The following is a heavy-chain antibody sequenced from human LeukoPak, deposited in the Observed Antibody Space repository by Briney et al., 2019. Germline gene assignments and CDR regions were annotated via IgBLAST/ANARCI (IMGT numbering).Heavy chain of an antibody. Sequence: SETLSLTCTVSGGSLTSYYWSWIRQPPGQGLECIGYIYYSGSGNNNPSLNSRVAISADTSRNQFSLSLSCVTAADTAVYYCARSVGAWDVYDIWGPGTMVTVSS. D-gene: IGHD3-16*01. CDR2: IYYSGSG. V-gene: IGHV4-59*01. CDR1: GGSLTSYY. CDR3: ARSVGAWDVYDI. J-gene: IGHJ3*02.